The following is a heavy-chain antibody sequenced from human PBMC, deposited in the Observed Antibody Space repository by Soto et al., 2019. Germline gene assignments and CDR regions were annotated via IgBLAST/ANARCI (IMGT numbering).Heavy chain of an antibody. CDR2: IIPILDVA. D-gene: IGHD1-1*01. J-gene: IGHJ4*02. CDR1: GGKFTSNT. CDR3: ARERITTLFY. V-gene: IGHV1-69*04. Sequence: QVQLVQSGAEVKKPGSSVKVSCKASGGKFTSNTFSWVRQAPGQGLEWMGRIIPILDVAHYAQKFQGRVTITADQSTNTTYMELSSLTSGDTAIYYCARERITTLFYWGQGTLVIVSS.